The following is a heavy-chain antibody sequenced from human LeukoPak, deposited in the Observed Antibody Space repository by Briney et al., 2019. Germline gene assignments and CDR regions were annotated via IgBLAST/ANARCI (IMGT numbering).Heavy chain of an antibody. J-gene: IGHJ5*02. CDR1: GYTFTSYG. CDR3: AGVESYDYVWGSYRPNWFDP. CDR2: ISAYNGNT. V-gene: IGHV1-18*01. D-gene: IGHD3-16*02. Sequence: ASVKVSCKASGYTFTSYGISWVRQAPGQGLEWMGWISAYNGNTNYAQKLQGRVTMTRNTSISTAYMELSSLRSEDTAVYYCAGVESYDYVWGSYRPNWFDPWGQGTLVTVSS.